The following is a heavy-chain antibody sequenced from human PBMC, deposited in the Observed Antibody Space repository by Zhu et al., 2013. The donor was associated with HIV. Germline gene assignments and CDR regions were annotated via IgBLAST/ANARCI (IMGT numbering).Heavy chain of an antibody. J-gene: IGHJ4*02. D-gene: IGHD2-15*01. Sequence: QVQLVQSGAEVKKPGSSVKVSCKTSGGTFNTYSITWVRQAPGQGLEWLGGIIPIFDTTNYAQKFQGRVTITADESTTTAYMELSSLRSDDTAVYYCARDRGGCSGSGCYSILDYWGQGTLVTVSS. CDR3: ARDRGGCSGSGCYSILDY. CDR1: GGTFNTYS. CDR2: IIPIFDTT. V-gene: IGHV1-69*01.